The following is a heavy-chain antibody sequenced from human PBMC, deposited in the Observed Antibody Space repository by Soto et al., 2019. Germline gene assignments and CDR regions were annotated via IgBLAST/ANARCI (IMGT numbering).Heavy chain of an antibody. V-gene: IGHV1-18*01. CDR2: IFPYNGKT. J-gene: IGHJ4*02. Sequence: ASVKVSCKASGYTFTTYGIDWVRQAPGQGLEWMGWIFPYNGKTKYPQNLQGRVTVTTDTSTTTAYMELGSLRSDDTAVYYCAILGGTAATTPYFDSWGQGTVVTVS. CDR1: GYTFTTYG. D-gene: IGHD6-25*01. CDR3: AILGGTAATTPYFDS.